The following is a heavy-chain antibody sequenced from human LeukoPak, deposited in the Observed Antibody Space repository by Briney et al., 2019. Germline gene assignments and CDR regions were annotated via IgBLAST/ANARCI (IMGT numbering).Heavy chain of an antibody. CDR1: XFIXXXYG. Sequence: XFIXXXYGIHWVRQAPGKGLEWVAVISSDGSNTYYADYVKGGFTISRDNSKNTLYLQMNSLRAEDTAVYYCANTRGSGWYFNYWGQGTLVTVSS. CDR2: ISSDGSNT. V-gene: IGHV3-30*18. CDR3: ANTRGSGWYFNY. D-gene: IGHD6-19*01. J-gene: IGHJ4*02.